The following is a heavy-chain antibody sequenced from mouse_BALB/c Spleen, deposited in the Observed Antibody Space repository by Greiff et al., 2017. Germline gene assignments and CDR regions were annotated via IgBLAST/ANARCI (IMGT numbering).Heavy chain of an antibody. CDR3: ASYYGSYYAMDY. CDR1: GYAFTHYW. J-gene: IGHJ4*01. V-gene: IGHV1-63*01. Sequence: VQLQQSGAELVRPGTSVKISCKASGYAFTHYWLGWVKQRPGHGLEWIGDIYPGSGNTYYNEKFKGKATLTADKSSSTAYMQLSSLTSEDSAVYFCASYYGSYYAMDYWGQGTSVTVSS. CDR2: IYPGSGNT. D-gene: IGHD1-2*01.